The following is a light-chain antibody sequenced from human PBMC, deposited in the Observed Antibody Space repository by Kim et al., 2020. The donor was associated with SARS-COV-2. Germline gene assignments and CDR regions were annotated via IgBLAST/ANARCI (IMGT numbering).Light chain of an antibody. CDR1: SSDVGGQKY. V-gene: IGLV2-14*03. J-gene: IGLJ1*01. CDR2: DVT. CDR3: CSYTNSGTYV. Sequence: QSALTQPASISGSLGQSITISCTGTSSDVGGQKYVSWYQQHPGKAPKLMIFDVTNRPSGISDRFSGSKSGNTASLTISGLRAEDEADYYCCSYTNSGTYVFGSGTQLTVL.